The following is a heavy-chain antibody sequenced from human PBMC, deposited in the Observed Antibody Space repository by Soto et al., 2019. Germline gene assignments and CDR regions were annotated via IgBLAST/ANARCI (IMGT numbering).Heavy chain of an antibody. CDR1: GVTFSSYA. CDR2: IIPIFRTA. J-gene: IGHJ6*02. V-gene: IGHV1-69*01. CDR3: AKQLVLGGMDV. Sequence: QVQLVQSGAEVKKPGSSVKVSCKASGVTFSSYAISWVRQAPGQGLEWMRGIIPIFRTANYAQKFQGRVTITADESTSTAYIELSSMRTEDTAVEYCAKQLVLGGMDVWGQGTTVTVSS. D-gene: IGHD3-16*01.